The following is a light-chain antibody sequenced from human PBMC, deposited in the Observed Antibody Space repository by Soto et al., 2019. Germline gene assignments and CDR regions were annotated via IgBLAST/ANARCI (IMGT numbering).Light chain of an antibody. V-gene: IGLV1-44*01. CDR3: SALDDSRNGVV. CDR1: SSNIGGNT. J-gene: IGLJ2*01. CDR2: SSN. Sequence: QSVLTQPPSASGTPGQRVTLSCSGSSSNIGGNTVNWYQQVPGTAPKLLIYSSNQRPSGVPDRFSGSKSGTSASLAISGLQSDDEADYYCSALDDSRNGVVFGGGTKLTVL.